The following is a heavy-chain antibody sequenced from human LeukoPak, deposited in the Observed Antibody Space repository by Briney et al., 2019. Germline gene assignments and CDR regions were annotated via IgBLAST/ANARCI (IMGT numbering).Heavy chain of an antibody. D-gene: IGHD6-19*01. CDR3: TRAPLGKGGSGWYPEYFQH. Sequence: GRSLRLSCRASGFTFGDYAMSWVRQAPGKGLEWVGLIRSKAYGGTTEYAASVKGRFTISRDDSKSIAYLQMNSLKTEDTAVYYCTRAPLGKGGSGWYPEYFQHWGQGTLVTVSS. J-gene: IGHJ1*01. V-gene: IGHV3-49*04. CDR2: IRSKAYGGTT. CDR1: GFTFGDYA.